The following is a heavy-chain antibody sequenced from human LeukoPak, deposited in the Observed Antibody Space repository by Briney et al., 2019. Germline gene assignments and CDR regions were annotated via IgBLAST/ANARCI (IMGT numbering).Heavy chain of an antibody. Sequence: PGGSLRLSCAASGFTFSSYAMSWVRQAPGKGLEWVSAISGSGGSTYYADSVKGRFTISRDNSKNTLYLQMNSLRADDTAVYYCAKDGTGYSTYYFDYWGQGTQVTVSS. CDR1: GFTFSSYA. CDR3: AKDGTGYSTYYFDY. D-gene: IGHD3-22*01. CDR2: ISGSGGST. J-gene: IGHJ4*02. V-gene: IGHV3-23*01.